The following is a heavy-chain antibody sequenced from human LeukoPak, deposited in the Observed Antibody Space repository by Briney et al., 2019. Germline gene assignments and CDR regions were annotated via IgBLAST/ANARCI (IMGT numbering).Heavy chain of an antibody. J-gene: IGHJ4*02. CDR2: ISYSGST. CDR1: GGSVSSGGYY. D-gene: IGHD6-19*01. Sequence: SGTLTLTCTVSGGSVSSGGYYWSWIRQPPGKGLEYSRYISYSGSTKYNPSLKSRVTISVDTYKNQISLRLSSVTAADTAVYYCTRDGGVAVTPLDFDYWGQGTLVTVSS. CDR3: TRDGGVAVTPLDFDY. V-gene: IGHV4-61*08.